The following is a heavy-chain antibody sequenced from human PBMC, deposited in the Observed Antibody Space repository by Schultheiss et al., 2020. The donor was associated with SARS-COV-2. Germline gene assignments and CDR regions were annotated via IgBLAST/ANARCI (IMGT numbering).Heavy chain of an antibody. V-gene: IGHV3-11*04. CDR3: AKDLAVAGG. CDR1: GFTVSSNY. D-gene: IGHD6-19*01. Sequence: GESLKISCADSGFTVSSNYMSWVRQAPGKGLEWVSYISSSGSTIYYADSVKGRFTISRDNAKNSLYLQMNSLRAEDTAVYYCAKDLAVAGGWGQGTLVTVSS. CDR2: ISSSGSTI. J-gene: IGHJ4*02.